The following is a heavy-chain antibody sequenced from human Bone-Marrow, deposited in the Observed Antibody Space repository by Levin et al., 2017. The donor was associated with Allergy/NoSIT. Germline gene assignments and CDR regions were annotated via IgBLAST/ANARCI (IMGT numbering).Heavy chain of an antibody. V-gene: IGHV1-18*01. D-gene: IGHD1-1*01. J-gene: IGHJ6*02. Sequence: GASVKVSCKASGYDFSIYGVNWVRQAPGQGLEWMGWISGYNGDTRYPQKFQGRVSMTTDTSSSTAYMEVRSLTSDDSATYYCARETGTTLSVYYGMDVWGQGTTVTVSS. CDR2: ISGYNGDT. CDR3: ARETGTTLSVYYGMDV. CDR1: GYDFSIYG.